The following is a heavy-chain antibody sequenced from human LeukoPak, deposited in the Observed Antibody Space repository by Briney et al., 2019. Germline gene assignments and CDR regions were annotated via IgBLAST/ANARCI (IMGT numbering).Heavy chain of an antibody. D-gene: IGHD3-22*01. CDR1: GGSIMSGGDY. V-gene: IGHV4-31*03. CDR2: IHYSEST. CDR3: ARGHEDYDSSGYYRFDY. J-gene: IGHJ4*02. Sequence: SETLSLTCTVSGGSIMSGGDYWSWIRQHPGKGLEWIGYIHYSESTYYNPSLRSRVTISVDTSKNQFSLKLNSVTAADTAVYFCARGHEDYDSSGYYRFDYWGQGTLVTVSS.